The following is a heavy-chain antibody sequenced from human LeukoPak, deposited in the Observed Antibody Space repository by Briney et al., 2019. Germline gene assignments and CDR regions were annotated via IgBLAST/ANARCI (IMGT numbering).Heavy chain of an antibody. J-gene: IGHJ5*02. CDR1: GGSISSGGYS. CDR3: ARHRSSTSWSPFDP. V-gene: IGHV4-30-2*01. D-gene: IGHD2-2*01. CDR2: IYHSGST. Sequence: SQTLSLTCAVSGGSISSGGYSWSWIRQPPGKGLEWIGYIYHSGSTYYNPSLKSRVTISVDRSKNQFSLKLSSVTAADTAVYYCARHRSSTSWSPFDPWGQGTLVTVSS.